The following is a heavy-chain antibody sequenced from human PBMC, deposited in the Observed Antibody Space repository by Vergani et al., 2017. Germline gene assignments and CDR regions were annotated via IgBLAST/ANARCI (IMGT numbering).Heavy chain of an antibody. Sequence: QVQLQESGPGLVKPSQTLSLTCTVSGGSISSGSYYWSWIRQPAGKGLEWIGRIYTSGSTNYNPSLKSRVTISVDTSKYQFSLTLSSVTAADTAVYYCARDRRGDYDSSGYQYYFDYWGQGTLVTVSS. CDR3: ARDRRGDYDSSGYQYYFDY. D-gene: IGHD3-22*01. V-gene: IGHV4-61*02. CDR2: IYTSGST. J-gene: IGHJ4*02. CDR1: GGSISSGSYY.